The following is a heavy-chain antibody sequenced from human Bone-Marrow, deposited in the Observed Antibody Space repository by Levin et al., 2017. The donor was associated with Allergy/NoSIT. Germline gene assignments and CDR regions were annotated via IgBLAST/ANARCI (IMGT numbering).Heavy chain of an antibody. J-gene: IGHJ4*01. V-gene: IGHV3-7*01. D-gene: IGHD3-10*01. Sequence: GGSLRLSCEASRFTFRNYWMNWVRQAPGKGLEWVANIRPDGSGESYVDTVKGRFTISRDNAKNSLFLQMNSLRADDTAIYYCAAFYYASGSSLWGHGTLVTVSS. CDR3: AAFYYASGSSL. CDR2: IRPDGSGE. CDR1: RFTFRNYW.